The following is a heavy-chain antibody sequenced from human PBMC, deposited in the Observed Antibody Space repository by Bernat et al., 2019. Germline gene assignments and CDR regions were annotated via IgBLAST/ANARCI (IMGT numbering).Heavy chain of an antibody. CDR3: VRDQGGTHLYSSYYMDV. CDR2: INPNSGAT. J-gene: IGHJ6*03. Sequence: QVQLVQSGAEVKKPGASVKVSCKASGFTFTGYYIHWVRQAPGQGLEWMGRINPNSGATNSAQEFQGRGTMTRDTSISTAYMELSRLRSDDTAVYYCVRDQGGTHLYSSYYMDVWGKGTTVTVSS. D-gene: IGHD1-1*01. CDR1: GFTFTGYY. V-gene: IGHV1-2*06.